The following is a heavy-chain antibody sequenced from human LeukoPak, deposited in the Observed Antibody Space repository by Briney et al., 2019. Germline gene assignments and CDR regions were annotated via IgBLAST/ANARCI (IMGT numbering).Heavy chain of an antibody. J-gene: IGHJ3*02. Sequence: SETLSLTCAVYGGSFSGYYWSWIRQPPGKGLEWIGEINHSGSTNYNPSLKSRVAISVDTSRNQFSLRLTSVTAADTAIFYCARGGLFAFGIWGQGTTVIVSS. CDR2: INHSGST. V-gene: IGHV4-34*01. CDR1: GGSFSGYY. CDR3: ARGGLFAFGI.